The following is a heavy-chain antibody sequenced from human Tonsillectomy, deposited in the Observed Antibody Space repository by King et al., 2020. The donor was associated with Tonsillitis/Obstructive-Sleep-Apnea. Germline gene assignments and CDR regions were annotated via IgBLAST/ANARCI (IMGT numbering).Heavy chain of an antibody. CDR3: AKDPGDDILTGYYDY. Sequence: VQLVESGGGLVQPGGSLRLSCAASGFTFSSYAMSWVRQAPGKGLEWVSAISGSGGSTYYADSGKGRFTISRDNSKNTLYLQMNSLGAEDTAVYYCAKDPGDDILTGYYDYWGQGTLVTVSS. D-gene: IGHD3-9*01. CDR1: GFTFSSYA. V-gene: IGHV3-23*04. J-gene: IGHJ4*02. CDR2: ISGSGGST.